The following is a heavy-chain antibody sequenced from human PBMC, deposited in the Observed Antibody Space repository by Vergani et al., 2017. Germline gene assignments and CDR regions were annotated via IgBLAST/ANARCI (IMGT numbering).Heavy chain of an antibody. CDR1: GFTFSSYG. CDR2: IRYDGSNK. Sequence: QVQLVESGGGVVQPGGSLRLSCAASGFTFSSYGMHWVRQAPGKGLEWVAFIRYDGSNKYYADSVKGRFTISRDNSKNTLYLQMNSLRAEDTAVYYCAKDRTSVPQFDPWGQGTLSPSPQ. V-gene: IGHV3-30*02. J-gene: IGHJ5*02. CDR3: AKDRTSVPQFDP.